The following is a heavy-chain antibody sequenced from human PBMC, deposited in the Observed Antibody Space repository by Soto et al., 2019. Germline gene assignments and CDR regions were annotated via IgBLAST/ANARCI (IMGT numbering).Heavy chain of an antibody. CDR3: ARRRPTGYYNY. V-gene: IGHV3-11*05. CDR1: GFPFSDYY. J-gene: IGHJ4*02. CDR2: ISSSSSDT. D-gene: IGHD3-9*01. Sequence: QVQLVESGGDLVKPGGSLRLSCAASGFPFSDYYMSWIRQAPGKGLEWVSSISSSSSDTNYAQSVKGRFTISRDNAKNSIHLQMNSLRAEDTAVYYCARRRPTGYYNYWGQGTLVTVSA.